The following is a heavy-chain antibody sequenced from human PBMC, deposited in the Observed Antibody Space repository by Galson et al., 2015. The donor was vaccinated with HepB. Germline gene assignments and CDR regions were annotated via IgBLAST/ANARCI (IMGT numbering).Heavy chain of an antibody. D-gene: IGHD2-21*02. J-gene: IGHJ4*02. V-gene: IGHV4-59*08. CDR3: ARHPGRGSDGYAFDN. Sequence: SETLSLTCTVSGGSISNYYWSWIRQPPGKGLEWIGCVRYTGTTEYNPFLNRPVTISVDASGNQVSLRLRSVTAADTAVYFCARHPGRGSDGYAFDNWGQGILVTVSS. CDR1: GGSISNYY. CDR2: VRYTGTT.